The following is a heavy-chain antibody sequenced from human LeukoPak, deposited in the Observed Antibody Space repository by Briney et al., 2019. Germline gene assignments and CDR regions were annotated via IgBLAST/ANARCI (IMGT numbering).Heavy chain of an antibody. CDR1: GGSISSSSYY. V-gene: IGHV4-61*02. CDR2: IYPSGST. D-gene: IGHD1-1*01. J-gene: IGHJ4*02. CDR3: AGSRTTTQYYFDS. Sequence: SETLSLTCTVSGGSISSSSYYWSWIRQPAGKGLEWIGRIYPSGSTNYNPYIASLKSRVIISLDTSKNQFSLILTSVTAADTAMYYCAGSRTTTQYYFDSWAQGTLVTVSS.